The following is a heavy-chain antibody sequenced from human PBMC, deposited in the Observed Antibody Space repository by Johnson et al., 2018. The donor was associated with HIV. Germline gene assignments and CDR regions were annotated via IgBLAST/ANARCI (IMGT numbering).Heavy chain of an antibody. Sequence: VQLVESGGGVVRPGGSLRLSCAASGFTVSSNYMSWVRQAPGKGLEWVSVIYSGGSTYYADSVKGRFTISRDNAKNSLYLQMNSLRAEDTAVYYCARALGLEVCAFDIWGQGTMVTVSS. CDR1: GFTVSSNY. V-gene: IGHV3-66*01. J-gene: IGHJ3*02. CDR2: IYSGGST. CDR3: ARALGLEVCAFDI. D-gene: IGHD2-8*01.